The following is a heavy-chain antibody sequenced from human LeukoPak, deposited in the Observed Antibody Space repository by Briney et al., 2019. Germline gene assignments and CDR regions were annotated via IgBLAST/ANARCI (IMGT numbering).Heavy chain of an antibody. CDR3: ASIPGD. CDR1: GFTFSSYW. J-gene: IGHJ4*02. Sequence: GGSLRLSCAASGFTFSSYWMHWVRQAPGKGLVGVSRINSDGSSTIYADSVKGRFTISRDNAKNTLYLQMNSLRAEDTAVYYCASIPGDWGQGTLVTVSS. CDR2: INSDGSST. D-gene: IGHD7-27*01. V-gene: IGHV3-74*01.